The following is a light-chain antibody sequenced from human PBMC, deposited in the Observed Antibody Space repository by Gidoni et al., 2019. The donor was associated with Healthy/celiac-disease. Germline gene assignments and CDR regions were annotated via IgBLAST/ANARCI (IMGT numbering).Light chain of an antibody. J-gene: IGKJ4*01. Sequence: SQGISSYLAWYQQKPGKAPKLLIYAASTLQSGVPSRFSGSGSGTDFTLTISCLQSEDFATYYCQQYYSYLALTFGGGTKVEIK. CDR2: AAS. V-gene: IGKV1-8*01. CDR3: QQYYSYLALT. CDR1: QGISSY.